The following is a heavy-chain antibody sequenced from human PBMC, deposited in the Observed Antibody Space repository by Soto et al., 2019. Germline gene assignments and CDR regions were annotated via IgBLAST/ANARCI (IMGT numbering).Heavy chain of an antibody. CDR2: IYYSGST. J-gene: IGHJ6*02. CDR3: AKVSILTESYHYYAMDV. V-gene: IGHV4-30-4*01. Sequence: QVQLQESGPGLVKSSQTLSLTCGVSGGSINNGDYYWSWIRQPPGKGLEWIGYIYYSGSTYFNPSLKSRLSMSLDTSKNQFSLKLTSVTAADTAVYYCAKVSILTESYHYYAMDVWGQGTTVTVSS. D-gene: IGHD3-9*01. CDR1: GGSINNGDYY.